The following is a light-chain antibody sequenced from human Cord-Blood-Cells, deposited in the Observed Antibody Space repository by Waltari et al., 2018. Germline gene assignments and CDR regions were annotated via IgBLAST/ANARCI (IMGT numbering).Light chain of an antibody. CDR2: DAS. V-gene: IGKV1-33*01. CDR3: QQYDNLPPLT. CDR1: QYISNY. J-gene: IGKJ4*01. Sequence: DIQMTQSPSSLSASVGDRVTITCQASQYISNYLNWYQQKPGKAPKLLIYDASNLETGVPSRFSRSGSRTDFTFTISSLQPEDIATYYCQQYDNLPPLTFGGGTKVEIK.